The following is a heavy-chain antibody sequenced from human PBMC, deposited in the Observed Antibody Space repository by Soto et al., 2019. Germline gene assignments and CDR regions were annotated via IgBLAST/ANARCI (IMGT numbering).Heavy chain of an antibody. Sequence: VKVSRKGFGGTLNRYAISLGRQAPGQGVEWVGGIIPIFGTANYAQKFQGRVTITADESTSTAYMELSSLRSEDTAVYYWARSYSSSAIYYYYYGMDVWGQGTTVTVSS. J-gene: IGHJ6*02. D-gene: IGHD6-13*01. V-gene: IGHV1-69*13. CDR2: IIPIFGTA. CDR1: GGTLNRYA. CDR3: ARSYSSSAIYYYYYGMDV.